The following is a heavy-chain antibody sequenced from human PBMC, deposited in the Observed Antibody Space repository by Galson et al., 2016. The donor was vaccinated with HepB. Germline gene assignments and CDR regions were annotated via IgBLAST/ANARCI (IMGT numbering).Heavy chain of an antibody. CDR3: VRHHGAFDS. Sequence: CAISGDSVSSNSAAWNWIRQSPSRGLEWLGRTYYRSKWYNDYAVSVESRISINPDTSKNQFSLQLSSVTPEDTAVYYCVRHHGAFDSWGQGTLVTVSS. CDR2: TYYRSKWYN. V-gene: IGHV6-1*01. CDR1: GDSVSSNSAA. J-gene: IGHJ4*02. D-gene: IGHD3-10*01.